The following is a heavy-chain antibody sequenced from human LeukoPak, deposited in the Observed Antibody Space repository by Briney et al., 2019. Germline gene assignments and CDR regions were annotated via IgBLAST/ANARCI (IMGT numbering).Heavy chain of an antibody. V-gene: IGHV3-30-3*01. Sequence: GGSLRLSCAASGFTFSDYAMYWVRQAPGKGLEWVAVISYDGSNKFYADSVKGRFTISRDNSKNTLCLQMNSLRAEDTAVYYCARAHGGNYLFDYWGQGTLVTVSS. J-gene: IGHJ4*02. CDR3: ARAHGGNYLFDY. CDR2: ISYDGSNK. D-gene: IGHD4-23*01. CDR1: GFTFSDYA.